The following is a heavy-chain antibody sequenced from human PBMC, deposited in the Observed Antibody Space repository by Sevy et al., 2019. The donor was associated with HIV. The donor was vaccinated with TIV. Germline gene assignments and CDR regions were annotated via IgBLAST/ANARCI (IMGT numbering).Heavy chain of an antibody. Sequence: ASVKVYCKASGYTFTSYGIGWVRQAPGQGLEWMGWISAYNGNTNYPQKLQGRVTMTTDTSTRTAYMELRSLRSDDTAVYDCARAARYYDFWSGYLGYYGIDVWGQGTTVTVSS. D-gene: IGHD3-3*01. CDR3: ARAARYYDFWSGYLGYYGIDV. CDR1: GYTFTSYG. J-gene: IGHJ6*02. CDR2: ISAYNGNT. V-gene: IGHV1-18*01.